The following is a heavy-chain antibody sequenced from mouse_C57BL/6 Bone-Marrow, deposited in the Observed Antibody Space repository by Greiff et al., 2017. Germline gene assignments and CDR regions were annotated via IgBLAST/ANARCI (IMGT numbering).Heavy chain of an antibody. CDR1: GFTFTDYY. V-gene: IGHV7-3*01. CDR2: IRNKANGYTT. D-gene: IGHD1-1*01. CDR3: ASLYYGSSNWYFDV. J-gene: IGHJ1*03. Sequence: EVQGVESGGGLVQPGGSLSLSCAASGFTFTDYYMSWVRQPPGKALEWLGFIRNKANGYTTEYSASVKGRFTISRDNSQSILYLQMNALRAEDSATYYCASLYYGSSNWYFDVWGTGTTVTVSS.